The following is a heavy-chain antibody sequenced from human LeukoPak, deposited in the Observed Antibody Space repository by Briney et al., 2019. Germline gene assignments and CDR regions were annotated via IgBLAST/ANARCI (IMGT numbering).Heavy chain of an antibody. J-gene: IGHJ4*02. Sequence: KPSETLSLTCTVSGGSVSSDSYYWSWIRQPPGKGLGWVGYIFYSGSTTYNPSLKSRVTISVDTSKNQFSLKLSSVTAADTALYYCARVPVRGLPNYFDFWGQGTQVTVSS. CDR3: ARVPVRGLPNYFDF. V-gene: IGHV4-61*01. CDR1: GGSVSSDSYY. CDR2: IFYSGST. D-gene: IGHD1-14*01.